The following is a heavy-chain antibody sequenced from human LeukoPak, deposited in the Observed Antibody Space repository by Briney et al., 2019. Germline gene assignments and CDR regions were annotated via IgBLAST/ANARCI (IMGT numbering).Heavy chain of an antibody. Sequence: GGSLRLSCAASGFTFSSYEMNWVRQAPGKGLEWVSYISSSGSTIYYADSVKGRFTISRDNSKNTLYLQMNSLRAEDTAVYYCARENMVRGVIYAFDIWGQGTMVTVSS. D-gene: IGHD3-10*01. J-gene: IGHJ3*02. CDR1: GFTFSSYE. CDR2: ISSSGSTI. V-gene: IGHV3-48*03. CDR3: ARENMVRGVIYAFDI.